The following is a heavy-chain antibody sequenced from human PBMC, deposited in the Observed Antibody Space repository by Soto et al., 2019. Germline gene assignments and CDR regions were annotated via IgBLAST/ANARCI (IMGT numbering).Heavy chain of an antibody. CDR1: GYTFTSYG. Sequence: ASVQVSCKGSGYTFTSYGISWVRQAPGQGLEWMGWISAYNGNTNYAQKLQGRVTMTTDTSKSTASMELRSLRSDDTAVYYCARDESYVSNCFDPWGQGTLVTVSS. CDR3: ARDESYVSNCFDP. D-gene: IGHD3-16*01. V-gene: IGHV1-18*01. CDR2: ISAYNGNT. J-gene: IGHJ5*02.